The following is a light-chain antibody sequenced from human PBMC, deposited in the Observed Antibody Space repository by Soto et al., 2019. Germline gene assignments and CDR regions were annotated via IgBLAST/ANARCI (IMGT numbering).Light chain of an antibody. V-gene: IGLV2-14*01. J-gene: IGLJ1*01. CDR2: DVS. CDR3: SSYTSSSPYV. Sequence: QSALTQPASVSGSPGQSIIISCTGTSSDVGGYNYVSWYQQHPGKAPKLMIYDVSNRPSGVSNRFSGSKSGNTASLTISGLQAEDEADYYCSSYTSSSPYVFGTGTQLTVL. CDR1: SSDVGGYNY.